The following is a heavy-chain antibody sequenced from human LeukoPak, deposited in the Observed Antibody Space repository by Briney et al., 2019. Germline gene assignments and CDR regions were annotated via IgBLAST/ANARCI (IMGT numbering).Heavy chain of an antibody. V-gene: IGHV3-49*04. D-gene: IGHD3-22*01. Sequence: PGGALRLSCTASGFTFGDYAMSWVRQAPGEGLGWGGFIRSKTYGGTTEYAASVKGRFTISRDDSKSIAYLQMNSLKTEDTAVYYCSNYYDSSGYYAYYYYYMDVWGKGTTVTVSS. CDR2: IRSKTYGGTT. CDR1: GFTFGDYA. J-gene: IGHJ6*03. CDR3: SNYYDSSGYYAYYYYYMDV.